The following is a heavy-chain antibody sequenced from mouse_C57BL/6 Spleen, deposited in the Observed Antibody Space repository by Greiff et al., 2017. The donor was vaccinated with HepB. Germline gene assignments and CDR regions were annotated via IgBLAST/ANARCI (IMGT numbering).Heavy chain of an antibody. D-gene: IGHD1-1*01. V-gene: IGHV1-80*01. CDR3: ARPYGSGTSYWYFDV. CDR2: IYPGDGDT. CDR1: GYAFSSYW. Sequence: VQLQQSGAELVKPGASVKISCKASGYAFSSYWMNWVKQRPGKGLEWIGQIYPGDGDTNYNGKFKGKATLTADKSSSTAYMQLSSLTSEDSAVYFCARPYGSGTSYWYFDVWGTGTTVTVSS. J-gene: IGHJ1*03.